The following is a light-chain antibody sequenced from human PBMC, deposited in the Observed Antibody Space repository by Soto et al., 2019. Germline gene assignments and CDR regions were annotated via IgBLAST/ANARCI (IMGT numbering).Light chain of an antibody. CDR3: TSYAGSSIPVV. V-gene: IGLV2-8*01. J-gene: IGLJ2*01. Sequence: QSALTQPPSASGSPGQSVTISCTGASSDVGKYNFVSWYQQHPGKASKLMIYDVTERPSGVPDRFSGSKSGNTASLTVSGLQAEDEADYYCTSYAGSSIPVVFGGGTKLTVL. CDR1: SSDVGKYNF. CDR2: DVT.